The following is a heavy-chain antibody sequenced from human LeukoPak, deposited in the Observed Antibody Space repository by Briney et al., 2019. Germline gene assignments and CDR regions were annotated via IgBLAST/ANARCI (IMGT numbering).Heavy chain of an antibody. J-gene: IGHJ4*02. Sequence: GASVTVSCKASGYTLTSYGISWVRQAPGQGREWMGWISAYNGNTNYAQKLQRRVTMTTDTSTSTAYMELRSLRSDDAAVYYCARTYGDYSQFDYWSQGTLVTVSS. CDR2: ISAYNGNT. V-gene: IGHV1-18*01. CDR1: GYTLTSYG. D-gene: IGHD4-17*01. CDR3: ARTYGDYSQFDY.